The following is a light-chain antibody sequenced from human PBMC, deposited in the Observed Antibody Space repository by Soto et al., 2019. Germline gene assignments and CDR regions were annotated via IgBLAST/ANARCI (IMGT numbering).Light chain of an antibody. CDR3: KSYAGSNTYV. CDR2: EVV. J-gene: IGLJ1*01. V-gene: IGLV2-8*01. CDR1: KNDIGVYDF. Sequence: QSALPQPPSASGSPGQSVTISCTGTKNDIGVYDFVSWYQHHPGKAPRLIIYEVVQRPSGVPDRFPGSKSGNTASLTVSGLQAADEADYFCKSYAGSNTYVFGSGTKVTVL.